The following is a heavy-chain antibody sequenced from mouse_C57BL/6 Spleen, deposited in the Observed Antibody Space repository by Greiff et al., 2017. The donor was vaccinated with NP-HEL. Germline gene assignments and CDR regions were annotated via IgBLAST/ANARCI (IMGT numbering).Heavy chain of an antibody. CDR2: IRNKANGYTT. V-gene: IGHV7-3*01. J-gene: IGHJ1*03. CDR1: GFTFTDYY. CDR3: ASPHYYGSSLYWYFDV. Sequence: EVKVVESGGGLVQPGGSLSLSCAASGFTFTDYYMSWVRQPPGKALEWLGFIRNKANGYTTEYSASVKGRFTISRDNSQSILYLQMNALRAEDSATYYCASPHYYGSSLYWYFDVWGTGTTVTVSS. D-gene: IGHD1-1*01.